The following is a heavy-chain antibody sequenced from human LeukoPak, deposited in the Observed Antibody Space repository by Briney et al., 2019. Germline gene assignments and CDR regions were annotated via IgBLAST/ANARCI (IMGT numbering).Heavy chain of an antibody. J-gene: IGHJ4*02. D-gene: IGHD2-21*02. V-gene: IGHV4-4*07. CDR3: ARGNEMTATSGHYSFDL. CDR2: VSDTGTA. CDR1: FGSLNSYF. Sequence: SETLSLTCTVSFGSLNSYFWTWVRQPAGKGLEWIGRVSDTGTAYHNPSLANRVTVFLDTSKNQVSLRVTSVTAADTAVYYCARGNEMTATSGHYSFDLWGQGTLVSVSS.